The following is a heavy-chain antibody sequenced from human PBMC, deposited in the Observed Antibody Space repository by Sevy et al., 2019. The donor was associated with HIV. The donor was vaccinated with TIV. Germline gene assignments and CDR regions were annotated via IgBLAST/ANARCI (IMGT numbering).Heavy chain of an antibody. CDR2: INHSGST. V-gene: IGHV4-34*01. Sequence: SETLSLTCAVYGGSFSGCYWSWIRQPPGKGLEWIGEINHSGSTNYNPSLKSRVTISVDTSKNQFSLKLSSVTAADTAVYYCAMRQQQLDYWGQGTLVTVSS. D-gene: IGHD6-13*01. CDR3: AMRQQQLDY. CDR1: GGSFSGCY. J-gene: IGHJ4*02.